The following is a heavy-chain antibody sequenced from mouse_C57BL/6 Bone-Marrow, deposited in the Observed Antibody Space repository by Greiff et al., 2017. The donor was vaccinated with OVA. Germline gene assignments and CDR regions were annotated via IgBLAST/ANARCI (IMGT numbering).Heavy chain of an antibody. Sequence: EVKLMESGPVLVKPGASVKMSCKASGYTFTDYYMNWVKQSHGKSLEWIGVINPYNGGTSYNQTFKGKATLTVDKSSSTAYMELNSLTSEDSAVYYCARGPYITTVVAVDYWGQGTTLTVSS. CDR2: INPYNGGT. CDR3: ARGPYITTVVAVDY. CDR1: GYTFTDYY. J-gene: IGHJ2*01. V-gene: IGHV1-19*01. D-gene: IGHD1-1*01.